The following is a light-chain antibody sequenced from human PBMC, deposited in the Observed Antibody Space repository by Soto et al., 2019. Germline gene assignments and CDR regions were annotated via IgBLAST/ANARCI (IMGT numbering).Light chain of an antibody. CDR2: DAS. CDR1: RRISRS. Sequence: DIQMTQSPSTLSASVGDRVTLTCRASRRISRSLAWYQQKPGQAPSLLIYDASSLAGGVPSRFSGSGSGTEFTLTISNLQPDDFALYYCQQYSNYSLSFGRGTKVDFK. J-gene: IGKJ3*01. V-gene: IGKV1-5*01. CDR3: QQYSNYSLS.